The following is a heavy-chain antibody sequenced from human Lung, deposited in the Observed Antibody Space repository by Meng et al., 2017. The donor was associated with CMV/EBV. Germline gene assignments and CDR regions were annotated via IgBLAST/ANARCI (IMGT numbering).Heavy chain of an antibody. CDR3: ARGDFVRFWSGYYPLLVALDI. CDR2: IYYSASP. CDR1: GGSVSSGDYY. D-gene: IGHD3-3*01. J-gene: IGHJ3*02. V-gene: IGHV4-30-4*08. Sequence: SETLSLTCTVPGGSVSSGDYYYNWLCQPPGKGLEWIGYIYYSASPSYNPSLKSRVTMSIDTSKNQVSLKLRSVTAADTAVYYCARGDFVRFWSGYYPLLVALDIWGQGXMVTVSS.